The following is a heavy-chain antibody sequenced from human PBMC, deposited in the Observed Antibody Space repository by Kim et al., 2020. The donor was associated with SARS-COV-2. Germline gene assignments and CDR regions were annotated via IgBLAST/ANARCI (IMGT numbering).Heavy chain of an antibody. V-gene: IGHV3-30*18. CDR1: GFTFSSYG. CDR3: AKDRQVPAAPYYYYYGM. D-gene: IGHD2-2*01. Sequence: GGSLRLSCAASGFTFSSYGMHWVRQAPGKGLEWVAVISYDGSNKYYADSVKGRFTISRDNSKNTLYLQMNSLRAEDTAVYYCAKDRQVPAAPYYYYYGM. CDR2: ISYDGSNK. J-gene: IGHJ6*01.